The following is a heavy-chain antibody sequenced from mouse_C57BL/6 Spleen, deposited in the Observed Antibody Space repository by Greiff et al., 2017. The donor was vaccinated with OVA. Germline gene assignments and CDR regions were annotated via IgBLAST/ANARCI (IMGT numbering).Heavy chain of an antibody. V-gene: IGHV1-81*01. CDR2: IYPRSGNT. CDR1: GYTFTSYG. Sequence: VQLQESGAELARPGASVKLSCKASGYTFTSYGISWVKQRTGQGLEWIGEIYPRSGNTYYNEKFKGKATLTADKSSSTAYMELRSLTSEDSAVYFCARGGTITTVVAGKDYYAMDYWGQGTSVTVSS. D-gene: IGHD1-1*01. CDR3: ARGGTITTVVAGKDYYAMDY. J-gene: IGHJ4*01.